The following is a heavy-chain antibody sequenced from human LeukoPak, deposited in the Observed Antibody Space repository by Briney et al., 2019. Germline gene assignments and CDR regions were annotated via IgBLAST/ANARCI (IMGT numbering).Heavy chain of an antibody. CDR2: IYHSGST. Sequence: LETLSLTCAVSGGSISSSNWWSWVRQPPGKGLEWIGEIYHSGSTNYNPSLKSRVTISVDKSKNQFSLKLSSVTAADTAVYYCAREELATAGVNWFDPWGQGTLVTVSS. CDR1: GGSISSSNW. V-gene: IGHV4-4*02. D-gene: IGHD5-24*01. CDR3: AREELATAGVNWFDP. J-gene: IGHJ5*02.